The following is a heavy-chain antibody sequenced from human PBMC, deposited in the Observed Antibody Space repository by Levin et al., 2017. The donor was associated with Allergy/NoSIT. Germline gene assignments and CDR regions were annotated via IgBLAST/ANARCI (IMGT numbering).Heavy chain of an antibody. CDR1: GYSFTSYW. V-gene: IGHV5-51*01. Sequence: RGESLKISCKGSGYSFTSYWIGWVRQMPGKGLEWMGIFYPGDSDTRYSPSFQGQVTISADKSFSTAYLQWGSLKASDTAMYYCARRGYCSGGSCYNAFDIWGQGTMVTVSS. J-gene: IGHJ3*02. CDR3: ARRGYCSGGSCYNAFDI. CDR2: FYPGDSDT. D-gene: IGHD2-15*01.